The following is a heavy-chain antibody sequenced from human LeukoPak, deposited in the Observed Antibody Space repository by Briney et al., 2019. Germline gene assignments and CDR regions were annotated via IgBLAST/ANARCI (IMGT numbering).Heavy chain of an antibody. D-gene: IGHD6-6*01. Sequence: GGSLRLSCAASGFTFSSYSMNWVRQAPGKGLEWVSVIYSGDDTYYADSVKGRFTISRDNSKNLAYLQMNSLRAEDTAVYYCATGRAARSAGHWGQGTLVTVSS. CDR2: IYSGDDT. CDR3: ATGRAARSAGH. V-gene: IGHV3-53*01. CDR1: GFTFSSYS. J-gene: IGHJ4*02.